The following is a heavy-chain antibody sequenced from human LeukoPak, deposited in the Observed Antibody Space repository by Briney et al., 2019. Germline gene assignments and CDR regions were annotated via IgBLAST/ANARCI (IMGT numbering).Heavy chain of an antibody. CDR1: GFTFSSYG. V-gene: IGHV3-30*03. Sequence: PGRSLRLSCAASGFTFSSYGMHWVRQAPGKGLEWVAVISYDGSNKYYADSVKGRFTISRDNAKNSLYLQMNSLRAEDTAVYYCAREVQLVPDYWGQGTLVTVSS. CDR2: ISYDGSNK. CDR3: AREVQLVPDY. D-gene: IGHD6-13*01. J-gene: IGHJ4*02.